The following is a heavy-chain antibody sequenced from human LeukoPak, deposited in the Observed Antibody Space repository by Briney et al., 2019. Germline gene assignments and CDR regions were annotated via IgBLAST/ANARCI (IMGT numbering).Heavy chain of an antibody. J-gene: IGHJ4*02. D-gene: IGHD4-11*01. CDR3: ARGLTTSGDY. CDR1: GFTFSSYA. CDR2: ISYDGSNK. Sequence: GGSLRLSCAASGFTFSSYAMHWVRQAPGKGLEWVAVISYDGSNKYYADSVKGRFTISRDNSKNTLYLQMNSLRAEDTAVYYCARGLTTSGDYWGQGTLVTVSS. V-gene: IGHV3-30-3*01.